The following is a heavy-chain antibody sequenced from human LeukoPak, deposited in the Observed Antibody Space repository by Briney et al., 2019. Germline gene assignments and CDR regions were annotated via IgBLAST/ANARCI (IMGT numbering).Heavy chain of an antibody. CDR2: IWYDESN. V-gene: IGHV3-33*08. CDR1: GFSITDYG. D-gene: IGHD6-19*01. CDR3: ARDHWQWLEDYYAMDV. J-gene: IGHJ6*02. Sequence: PGRSLRLSCEASGFSITDYGMHWVRQAPGKRLEWVAVIWYDESNHYADSVKGRFTISRDTSNNTLYLQMSSLRVEDTAIYYCARDHWQWLEDYYAMDVWGQGTTVTVSS.